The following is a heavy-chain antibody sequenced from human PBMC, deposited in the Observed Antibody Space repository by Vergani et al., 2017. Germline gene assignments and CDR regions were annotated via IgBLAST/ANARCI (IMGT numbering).Heavy chain of an antibody. CDR1: GGSFSGYY. Sequence: QVQLQQWGAGLLKPSETLSLTCAVYGGSFSGYYWSWIRQPPGKGLEWIGEINHSGSTNYNPSLKSRVTISVDTSKNQCSLKLSSVTAADTAVYYCARGLASGMDVWGQGTTVTVSS. CDR2: INHSGST. V-gene: IGHV4-34*01. J-gene: IGHJ6*02. CDR3: ARGLASGMDV.